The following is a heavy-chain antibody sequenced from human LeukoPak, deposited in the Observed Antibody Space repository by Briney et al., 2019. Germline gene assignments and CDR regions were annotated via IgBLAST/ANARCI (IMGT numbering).Heavy chain of an antibody. J-gene: IGHJ4*02. V-gene: IGHV4-34*01. CDR2: INHSGST. D-gene: IGHD6-13*01. CDR3: ARGRSASGDY. Sequence: SETLSLTCAVYGGSISGYYWSWIRQPPGKGLEWIGEINHSGSTNYNPSLKSRVTISVDTSKNQFSLKLSSVTAADTAVYYCARGRSASGDYWGQGTLVTVSS. CDR1: GGSISGYY.